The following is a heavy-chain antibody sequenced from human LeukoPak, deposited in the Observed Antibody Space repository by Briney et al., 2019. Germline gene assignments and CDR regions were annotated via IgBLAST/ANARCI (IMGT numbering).Heavy chain of an antibody. CDR3: AKLQGDY. Sequence: SETLSLTSTALGGSISYLCWSGTRQPPGKGLEWMGNIYDSGSTNYNPSLKSLVTILGDTSKNQFSLKLSSVTAADTAVYYCAKLQGDYWGQGTLVTVSS. D-gene: IGHD4-11*01. J-gene: IGHJ4*02. V-gene: IGHV4-59*01. CDR2: IYDSGST. CDR1: GGSISYLC.